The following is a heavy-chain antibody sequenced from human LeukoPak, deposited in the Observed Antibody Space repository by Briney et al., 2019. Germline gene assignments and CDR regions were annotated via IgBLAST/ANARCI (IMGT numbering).Heavy chain of an antibody. D-gene: IGHD6-13*01. Sequence: GKSLKISCKGSGYSFTSYWICWGRQMPRKGLEWMGRNDPSDSYTNYSPSFQGHVTISADKSISTAYLQWSSLKASDTAMYYCARLSISRQLVRYGMDVWGKGTTVTVSS. J-gene: IGHJ6*04. CDR2: NDPSDSYT. V-gene: IGHV5-10-1*01. CDR1: GYSFTSYW. CDR3: ARLSISRQLVRYGMDV.